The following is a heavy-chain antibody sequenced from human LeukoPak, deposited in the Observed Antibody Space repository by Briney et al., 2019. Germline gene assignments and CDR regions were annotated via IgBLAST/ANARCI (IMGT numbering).Heavy chain of an antibody. D-gene: IGHD3-10*01. CDR1: GFTFDDYA. CDR2: ISWNSGSI. Sequence: GRSLRLSCAASGFTFDDYAMPWVRQAPGKGLEWVSGISWNSGSIGYADSVKGRFTISRDNAKNSLYLQMNSLRAEDTALYYCAKGDYYGSGSYNYWGQGTLVTVSS. CDR3: AKGDYYGSGSYNY. J-gene: IGHJ4*02. V-gene: IGHV3-9*01.